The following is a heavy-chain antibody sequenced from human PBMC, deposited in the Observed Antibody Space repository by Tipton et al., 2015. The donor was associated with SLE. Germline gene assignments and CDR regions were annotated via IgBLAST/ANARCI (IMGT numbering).Heavy chain of an antibody. CDR3: VRDRWSGYRLYHYMDV. Sequence: TLSLTCRVSGDSINSKTYYWGWIRQPPGKGLEWIVSIYDNADTYYNPSLKSRVTMSLDTSKNQISLRLTSVTAADTAIYYCVRDRWSGYRLYHYMDVWGKGTAVTVSS. CDR2: IYDNADT. V-gene: IGHV4-39*07. D-gene: IGHD3-3*01. J-gene: IGHJ6*03. CDR1: GDSINSKTYY.